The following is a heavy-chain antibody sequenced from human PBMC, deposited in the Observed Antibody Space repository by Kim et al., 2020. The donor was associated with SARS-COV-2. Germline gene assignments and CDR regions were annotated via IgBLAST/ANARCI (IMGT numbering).Heavy chain of an antibody. V-gene: IGHV1-18*01. CDR1: GYTFTNYG. Sequence: ASVKVSCRPSGYTFTNYGISWVRQAPGQGLEWMGWLSPYNGKTNYAQRFQGRVTMTTDTSTSTAHMELRTLRSDDTAIYYCARDPEVGYIPLDSYGMDVWGQGTTVTVSS. D-gene: IGHD1-26*01. CDR2: LSPYNGKT. CDR3: ARDPEVGYIPLDSYGMDV. J-gene: IGHJ6*02.